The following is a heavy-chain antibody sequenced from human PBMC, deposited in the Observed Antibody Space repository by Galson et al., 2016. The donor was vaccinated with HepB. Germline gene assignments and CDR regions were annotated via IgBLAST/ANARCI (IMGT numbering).Heavy chain of an antibody. CDR2: IYQSGST. D-gene: IGHD3-10*01. Sequence: SETLSLTCGVSGGSISSTHWWSWVRQPPGKGLEWIGEIYQSGSTSYNPSLKSRVTISVDKSRNQFSLHLNSVTAADTAVYYCARRLAGNSVRGFDPWGQGSLVTVSS. V-gene: IGHV4/OR15-8*01. CDR3: ARRLAGNSVRGFDP. J-gene: IGHJ5*02. CDR1: GGSISSTHW.